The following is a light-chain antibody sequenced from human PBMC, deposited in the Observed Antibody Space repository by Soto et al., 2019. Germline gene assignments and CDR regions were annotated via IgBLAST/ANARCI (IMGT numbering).Light chain of an antibody. Sequence: QSALTQPRSVSGSPGQSVTLSCTGVGSDVGDYVYVSWYQQYPGKAPRLMIYDVTIRPSGVPDRFSGSKSGSTATLTISGLQAEDEGDYYCCSYVSNDRGLFGGGTKLTVL. CDR1: GSDVGDYVY. CDR2: DVT. CDR3: CSYVSNDRGL. J-gene: IGLJ3*02. V-gene: IGLV2-11*01.